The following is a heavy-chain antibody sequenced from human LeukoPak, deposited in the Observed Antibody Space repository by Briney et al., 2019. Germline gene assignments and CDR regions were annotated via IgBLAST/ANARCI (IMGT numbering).Heavy chain of an antibody. J-gene: IGHJ6*03. CDR2: IHYSGSA. CDR3: ARVEEGYGSGRRENYYYYYMDV. CDR1: GGSISNYY. D-gene: IGHD3-10*01. Sequence: PSETLSLTCTVSGGSISNYYWSRIRQPPGKGLEWVGYIHYSGSANYNRSLKSRVTISVDTSKNQFSLKLSSVTAADTAVYYCARVEEGYGSGRRENYYYYYMDVWGKGTTVTVSS. V-gene: IGHV4-59*01.